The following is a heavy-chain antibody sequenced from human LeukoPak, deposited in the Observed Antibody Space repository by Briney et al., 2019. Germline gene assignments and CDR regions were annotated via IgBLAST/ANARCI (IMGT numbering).Heavy chain of an antibody. CDR1: GFTFSSYW. Sequence: GGSLRLSCAASGFTFSSYWMHWVRQAPGKGLVWVSRINSDGSSTSYADSVKGRFTISRDNAKNTLYLQMNSLRAEDTAVYYCASGQQLVRGWFEPWGQGTLVTVSS. CDR2: INSDGSST. V-gene: IGHV3-74*01. D-gene: IGHD6-13*01. J-gene: IGHJ5*02. CDR3: ASGQQLVRGWFEP.